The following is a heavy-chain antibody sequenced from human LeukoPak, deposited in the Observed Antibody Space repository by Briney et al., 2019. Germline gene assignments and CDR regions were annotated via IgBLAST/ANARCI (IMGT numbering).Heavy chain of an antibody. D-gene: IGHD6-19*01. CDR3: ARRAVAGHFDY. J-gene: IGHJ4*02. CDR2: IYTSGRT. V-gene: IGHV4-4*07. Sequence: SETLSLTCTVSGCSITSYYWSWLRQPAGKGLEWIGRIYTSGRTNYNPSLKRRVTMSVDTSKNQFSLKLSSVPAAGTAVYYCARRAVAGHFDYWGQGTLVTVSS. CDR1: GCSITSYY.